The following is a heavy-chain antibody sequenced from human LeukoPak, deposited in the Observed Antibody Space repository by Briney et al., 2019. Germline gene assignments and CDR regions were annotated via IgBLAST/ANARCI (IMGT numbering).Heavy chain of an antibody. CDR1: DGAIAGYS. J-gene: IGHJ5*02. Sequence: SETLSLTCTVSDGAIAGYSWSWIRQPPGKGLEWIGYIYYSGDTNYNPSPQSRVTVSVDTSKNQFSLKLNSVTAADAGVYYCARAVALYGFDPWGQGTLVTVSS. CDR3: ARAVALYGFDP. V-gene: IGHV4-59*08. D-gene: IGHD6-19*01. CDR2: IYYSGDT.